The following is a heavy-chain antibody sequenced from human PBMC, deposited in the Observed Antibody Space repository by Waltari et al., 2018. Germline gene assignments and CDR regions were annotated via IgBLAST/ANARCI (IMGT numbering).Heavy chain of an antibody. V-gene: IGHV1-69*05. CDR3: ARGGLYGQQLLESAFEI. J-gene: IGHJ3*02. CDR1: GGSFSTHA. CDR2: IIPMCGTA. Sequence: QVQLVQSGAELKKPGSSVKVSCKVSGGSFSTHAITWGRKAPGQGHEWRGRIIPMCGTANYAQKIQDRVTIYTDESMTTAYMHLSSLTSDDTAVYYCARGGLYGQQLLESAFEIWGQGTKVTVSS. D-gene: IGHD6-13*01.